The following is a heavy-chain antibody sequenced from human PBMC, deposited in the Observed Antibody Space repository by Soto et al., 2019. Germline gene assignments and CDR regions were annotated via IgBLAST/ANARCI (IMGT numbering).Heavy chain of an antibody. D-gene: IGHD2-2*02. CDR1: GDYVNSGSYY. Sequence: SETLSLTCTVSGDYVNSGSYYWSWIRQPPGKGLEWIGHIYYSGSTTYNPSLKSRVSISVDMSKNQFSLKLNSVTAADTAVYYCARAPPYCISSTCYRYFDYWGQGTLVTVSS. J-gene: IGHJ4*02. CDR2: IYYSGST. V-gene: IGHV4-61*01. CDR3: ARAPPYCISSTCYRYFDY.